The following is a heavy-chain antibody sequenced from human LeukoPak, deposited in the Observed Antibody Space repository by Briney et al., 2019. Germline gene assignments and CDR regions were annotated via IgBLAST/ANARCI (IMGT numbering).Heavy chain of an antibody. CDR1: GGSISNYY. CDR3: ARGLGITIFSNWFDP. CDR2: IYTSGST. Sequence: PSETLSLTCTVSGGSISNYYWSWIRQPAGKGLEWIGRIYTSGSTDYNPSLKSRVTMSVDTSKNQFSLKLSSVTAADTAVYYCARGLGITIFSNWFDPWGQGTLVTVSS. J-gene: IGHJ5*02. V-gene: IGHV4-4*07. D-gene: IGHD3-9*01.